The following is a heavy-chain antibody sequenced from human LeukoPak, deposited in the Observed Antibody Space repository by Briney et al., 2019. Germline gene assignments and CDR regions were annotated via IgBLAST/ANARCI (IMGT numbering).Heavy chain of an antibody. D-gene: IGHD3-22*01. CDR2: IYYSGST. CDR1: GGSISSSSYH. CDR3: ARHLNYYDSSGYPDY. V-gene: IGHV4-39*01. J-gene: IGHJ4*02. Sequence: PSETLSLTCTVSGGSISSSSYHWGWIRQPPGKGLEWIGSIYYSGSTYYNPSLKSRVTISVDTSKNQFSLKLSSVTAADTAVYYCARHLNYYDSSGYPDYWGQGTLVTVSS.